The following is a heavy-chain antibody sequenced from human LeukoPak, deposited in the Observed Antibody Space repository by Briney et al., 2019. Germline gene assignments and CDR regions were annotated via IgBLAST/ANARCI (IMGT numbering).Heavy chain of an antibody. Sequence: PSETLSLTCSVSGGSISSRSYYWGWIRQPPGKGLEWIGSIYSSGSTYYNPSLKSRVTISVDTSKNQFSLKLSSVTAADTAVYYCAREAEDSGTNLYGMVVWGQGTTVTVSS. V-gene: IGHV4-39*07. J-gene: IGHJ6*02. CDR1: GGSISSRSYY. D-gene: IGHD3-10*01. CDR2: IYSSGST. CDR3: AREAEDSGTNLYGMVV.